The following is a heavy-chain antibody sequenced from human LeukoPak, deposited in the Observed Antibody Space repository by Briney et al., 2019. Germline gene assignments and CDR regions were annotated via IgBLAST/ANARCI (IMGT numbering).Heavy chain of an antibody. CDR2: IYYGGSA. Sequence: SETLSLTCTVSGGSITSSGFYWGWIRQPPGKGLGWIGNIYYGGSAYYNPSLKSRVTISVDTSKNQFSLKLSSVTAADTAVYYCARQPNIVVVDNWFDPWGQGTLVAVSS. CDR3: ARQPNIVVVDNWFDP. V-gene: IGHV4-39*07. J-gene: IGHJ5*02. CDR1: GGSITSSGFY. D-gene: IGHD2-15*01.